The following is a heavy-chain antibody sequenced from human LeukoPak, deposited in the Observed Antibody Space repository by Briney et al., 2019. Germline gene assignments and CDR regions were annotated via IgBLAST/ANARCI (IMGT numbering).Heavy chain of an antibody. Sequence: GASVRVSCKASGYTFIDYYMHWVRQAPGQGLEWIGWISPNSGGTKYVQKSQGRVTMTRDTCITTVYMELSGLSFDDTAVYHCARGGGRYSVDYWGQGTLVIVSS. CDR2: ISPNSGGT. D-gene: IGHD1-26*01. J-gene: IGHJ4*02. CDR3: ARGGGRYSVDY. V-gene: IGHV1-2*02. CDR1: GYTFIDYY.